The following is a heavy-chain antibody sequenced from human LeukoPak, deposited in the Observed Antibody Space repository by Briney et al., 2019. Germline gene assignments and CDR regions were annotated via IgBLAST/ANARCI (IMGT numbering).Heavy chain of an antibody. D-gene: IGHD2-15*01. J-gene: IGHJ4*02. CDR2: INHSGST. V-gene: IGHV4-34*01. Sequence: SETLSLTCDVYGGSFSGYYWSWIRQPPGKGLEWIGEINHSGSTNYNPSLKSRVTISVDTSKNQFSLKLSSVTAADTAVYYCASNRGYCSGGSCYFAFDYWGQGTLVTVSS. CDR3: ASNRGYCSGGSCYFAFDY. CDR1: GGSFSGYY.